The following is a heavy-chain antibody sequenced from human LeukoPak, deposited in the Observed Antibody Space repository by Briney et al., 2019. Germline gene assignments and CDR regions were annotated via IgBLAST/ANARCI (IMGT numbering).Heavy chain of an antibody. CDR1: GGSISVYY. V-gene: IGHV4-59*01. Sequence: SETLSLTCIVSGGSISVYYWSWIRQPPGKGLEWIGYIYGGGSTNYNPSLKSRVTISIDTSKNQFSLRLSSVTAADTAVYYCARQWLGEEYWGQGTLVTVSS. CDR3: ARQWLGEEY. D-gene: IGHD6-19*01. J-gene: IGHJ4*02. CDR2: IYGGGST.